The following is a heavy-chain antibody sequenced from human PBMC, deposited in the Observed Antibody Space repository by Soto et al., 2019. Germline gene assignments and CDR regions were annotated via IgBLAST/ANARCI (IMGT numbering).Heavy chain of an antibody. CDR1: GFTDNSNY. J-gene: IGHJ4*02. CDR2: IYRGGRT. D-gene: IGHD6-19*01. V-gene: IGHV3-66*01. Sequence: EVQLVESGGGLVQPGGTLRVSCAASGFTDNSNYMTWVRQAPGKGLEWGSAIYRGGRTYYADSVKGRFTISRDYSKDMLYLQMSSLRVEDTAMYYCARSTGWYCFDYWGQGTLVTVSS. CDR3: ARSTGWYCFDY.